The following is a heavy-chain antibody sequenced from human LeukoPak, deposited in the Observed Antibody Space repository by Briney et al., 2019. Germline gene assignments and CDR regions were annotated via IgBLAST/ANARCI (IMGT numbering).Heavy chain of an antibody. V-gene: IGHV4-34*01. Sequence: NPSETLSLTCAVYGGSFSGYYWSWIRQPPGKGLEWIGEINHSGSTNYNPSLKSRVTISVDTSKNQFSLKLSSVTAADTAVYYCARGWVGVNWFDPWGQGTLVTVSS. J-gene: IGHJ5*02. D-gene: IGHD2-15*01. CDR1: GGSFSGYY. CDR3: ARGWVGVNWFDP. CDR2: INHSGST.